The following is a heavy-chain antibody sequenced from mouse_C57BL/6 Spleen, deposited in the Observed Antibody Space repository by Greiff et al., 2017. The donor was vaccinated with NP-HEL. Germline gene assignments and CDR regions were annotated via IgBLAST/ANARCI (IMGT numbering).Heavy chain of an antibody. J-gene: IGHJ3*01. CDR1: GYTFTDYE. CDR2: IDPETGGT. Sequence: QVQLQQSGAELVRPGASVTLSCKASGYTFTDYEMHWVKQTPVHGLGWIGAIDPETGGTAYNQKFKGKAILTADKSSSTAYMELRSLTSEDSAVYYCTRSGYDYGFAYWGQGTLVTVSA. D-gene: IGHD2-4*01. V-gene: IGHV1-15*01. CDR3: TRSGYDYGFAY.